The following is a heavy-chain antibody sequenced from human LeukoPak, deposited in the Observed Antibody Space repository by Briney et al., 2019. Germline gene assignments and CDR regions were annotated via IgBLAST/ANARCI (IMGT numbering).Heavy chain of an antibody. J-gene: IGHJ4*02. V-gene: IGHV3-21*04. CDR2: ISSSSSYI. D-gene: IGHD3-10*01. CDR3: AKGPMGRGFDY. Sequence: GGSLRLSCAASGFTFSSYSMNWVRQAPGKGLEWVSCISSSSSYIYYADSVKGRFTISRDNAKNPLYLQMNSLRAEDTAIYYCAKGPMGRGFDYWGQGTLVTVSS. CDR1: GFTFSSYS.